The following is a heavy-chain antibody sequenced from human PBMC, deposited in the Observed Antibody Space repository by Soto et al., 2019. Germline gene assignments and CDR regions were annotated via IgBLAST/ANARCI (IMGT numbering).Heavy chain of an antibody. CDR3: ARSYYDSTGFAVDP. D-gene: IGHD3-22*01. V-gene: IGHV4-30-2*01. J-gene: IGHJ5*02. CDR2: TYHSGSF. Sequence: TLSLTCAVSGGSISSGGYSWSWIRQPPGKGLEWIGYTYHSGSFNYNPSLSSRVTLSVETSKNQFSMKVTSVTASDTAVYYCARSYYDSTGFAVDPWGQGTLVTVSS. CDR1: GGSISSGGYS.